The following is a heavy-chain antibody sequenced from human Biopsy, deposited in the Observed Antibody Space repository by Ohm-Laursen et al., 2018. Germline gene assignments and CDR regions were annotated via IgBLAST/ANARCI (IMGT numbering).Heavy chain of an antibody. CDR1: GGSISSGGSS. J-gene: IGHJ5*02. Sequence: SDTLSLTCPVSGGSISSGGSSWSWTRQRPGQGLEWIGYLFNSANTYYNPALKNLITISGDTSKNQFSLKLNSVTAADTAMYYCARGDYFDSNGYFWFDPWGQGTLVTVSS. CDR2: LFNSANT. V-gene: IGHV4-31*01. CDR3: ARGDYFDSNGYFWFDP. D-gene: IGHD3-22*01.